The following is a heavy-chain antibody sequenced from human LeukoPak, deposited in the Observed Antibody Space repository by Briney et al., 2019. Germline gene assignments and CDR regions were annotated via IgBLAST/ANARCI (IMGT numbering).Heavy chain of an antibody. Sequence: SETLSLTCTVSGGSISSYYWSWIRQPPGKGLEWIGEINHSGSTNYNPSLKSRVTISVDTSKNQFSLKLSSVTAADTAVYYCARAEYSSSAGIDYWGQGTLVTVSS. CDR2: INHSGST. V-gene: IGHV4-34*01. J-gene: IGHJ4*02. D-gene: IGHD6-6*01. CDR3: ARAEYSSSAGIDY. CDR1: GGSISSYY.